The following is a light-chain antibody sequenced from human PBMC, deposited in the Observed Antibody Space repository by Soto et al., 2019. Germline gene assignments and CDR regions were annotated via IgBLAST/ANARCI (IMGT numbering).Light chain of an antibody. CDR1: QSVLHSSNNKNY. J-gene: IGKJ1*01. CDR2: WAS. Sequence: DIVMTQSPDSLAVSLGERATINCKSSQSVLHSSNNKNYLAWYQQKPGQPPKLLIYWASTRESGVPERFSGSGSGTDFTLSIGSLQAEAVAVYYCQQYYSPWTFGQGTKVEIK. CDR3: QQYYSPWT. V-gene: IGKV4-1*01.